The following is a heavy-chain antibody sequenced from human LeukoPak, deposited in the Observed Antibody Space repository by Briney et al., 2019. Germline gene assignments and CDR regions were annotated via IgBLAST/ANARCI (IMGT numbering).Heavy chain of an antibody. D-gene: IGHD2-2*01. CDR3: ARARLDIVVVPAARVWFDP. CDR2: INPNSGGT. J-gene: IGHJ5*02. CDR1: GYTFTGYY. V-gene: IGHV1-2*02. Sequence: ASVKVSCKASGYTFTGYYMHWVRQAPGQGLEWMGWINPNSGGTNYAQKFQGRVTMTRDTSISTAYMELSRLRSDDTAVYYCARARLDIVVVPAARVWFDPWGQGTLVTVSS.